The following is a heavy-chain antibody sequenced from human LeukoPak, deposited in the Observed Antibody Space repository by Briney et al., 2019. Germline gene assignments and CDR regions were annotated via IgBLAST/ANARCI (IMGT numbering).Heavy chain of an antibody. CDR3: ASCLYSSGWNWFDP. Sequence: SETLSLTCTVSGGSISSYYWGWIRQPPGKGLEWIGHTYYSGSTNYNPSLKSRITISVDTSKNQFSLKLSSVTAADTAFYYCASCLYSSGWNWFDPWGQGTLVTVSS. J-gene: IGHJ5*02. V-gene: IGHV4-59*01. CDR2: TYYSGST. CDR1: GGSISSYY. D-gene: IGHD6-19*01.